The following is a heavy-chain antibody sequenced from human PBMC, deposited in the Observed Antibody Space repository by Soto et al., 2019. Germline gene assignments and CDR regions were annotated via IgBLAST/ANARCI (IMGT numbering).Heavy chain of an antibody. Sequence: SQTLSLTCAISGDNVSSNSAAWHWIRQSPSRGLEWLGRTYYRSKWYNDYSVSLKSRITIHPDTSKNQFSLQLNSVTPEDTAVYFCAKGDNLGPKTGYAFDPWGQGIMVTVSS. J-gene: IGHJ5*02. CDR2: TYYRSKWYN. V-gene: IGHV6-1*01. CDR1: GDNVSSNSAA. CDR3: AKGDNLGPKTGYAFDP. D-gene: IGHD5-12*01.